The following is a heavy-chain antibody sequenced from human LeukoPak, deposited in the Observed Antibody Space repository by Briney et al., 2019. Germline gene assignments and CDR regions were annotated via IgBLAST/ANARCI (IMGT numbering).Heavy chain of an antibody. Sequence: ASVKVSCKPSGYTFSSYYMHWVRQAPGQGLEWMGIINPSGGTTSYAQKFQGRVTMTRDTSISTAYMELSRLRSDDTAVYYCARGGSSLDYWGQGTLVTVSS. D-gene: IGHD6-6*01. J-gene: IGHJ4*02. CDR1: GYTFSSYY. CDR3: ARGGSSLDY. CDR2: INPSGGTT. V-gene: IGHV1-46*01.